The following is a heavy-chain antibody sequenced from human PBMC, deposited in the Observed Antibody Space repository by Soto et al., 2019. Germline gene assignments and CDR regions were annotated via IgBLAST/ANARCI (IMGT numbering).Heavy chain of an antibody. V-gene: IGHV1-69*13. CDR1: GGTFSSYA. CDR3: ARAMDITMIVVVITPPYGMDV. J-gene: IGHJ6*02. CDR2: IIPIFGTA. Sequence: SVKVSCKASGGTFSSYAISWVRQAPGQGLEWMGGIIPIFGTANYAQKFQGRVTITADESTSTAYMELSSLRSEDTAVYYCARAMDITMIVVVITPPYGMDVWGQGTTVTVSS. D-gene: IGHD3-22*01.